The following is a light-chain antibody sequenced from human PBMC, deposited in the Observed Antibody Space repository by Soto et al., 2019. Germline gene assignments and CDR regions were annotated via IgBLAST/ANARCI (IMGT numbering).Light chain of an antibody. J-gene: IGKJ2*01. Sequence: EIGMTQSPATLSVSPGERATLSCRASQSVSSNLAWYQQKPGQAPRLLIYGASTTATGIPARFSGSGSGTEFTLTISTLQSEDFAVYYCQQYNNWPPDTFGQGTKLEIK. CDR3: QQYNNWPPDT. V-gene: IGKV3-15*01. CDR1: QSVSSN. CDR2: GAS.